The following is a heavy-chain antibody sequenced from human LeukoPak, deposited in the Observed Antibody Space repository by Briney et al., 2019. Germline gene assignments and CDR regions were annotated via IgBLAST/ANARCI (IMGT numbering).Heavy chain of an antibody. CDR1: GFTFSNAW. CDR3: TTHDILTGYPIGNFDY. D-gene: IGHD3-9*01. Sequence: GGSLRLSCVASGFTFSNAWMSWVRQAPGKGLEWVGRIKSKTDGGTTDYAAPVKGRFTISRDDSKNTLYLQMNSLKTEDTAVYYCTTHDILTGYPIGNFDYWGQGTLVTVSS. CDR2: IKSKTDGGTT. J-gene: IGHJ4*02. V-gene: IGHV3-15*01.